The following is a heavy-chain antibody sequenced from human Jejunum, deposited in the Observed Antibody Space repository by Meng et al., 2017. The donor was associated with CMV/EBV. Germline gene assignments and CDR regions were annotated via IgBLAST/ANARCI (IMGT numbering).Heavy chain of an antibody. CDR1: DDFA. CDR2: ISWNSGSE. D-gene: IGHD1-1*01. V-gene: IGHV3-9*01. J-gene: IGHJ4*02. Sequence: DDFAMNWVRQGPGMGLEWVAGISWNSGSEYYVESVKGRFTIYRDNAKNSLFLQMNNLRTEDTALYYCVKDRSLIPAGRGYYFDYWGQGTLVTVSS. CDR3: VKDRSLIPAGRGYYFDY.